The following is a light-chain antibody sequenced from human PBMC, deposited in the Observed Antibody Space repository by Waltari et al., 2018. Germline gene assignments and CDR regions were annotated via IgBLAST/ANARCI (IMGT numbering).Light chain of an antibody. CDR3: CSYAGSHTFVV. V-gene: IGLV2-11*02. CDR1: TSDVGGDNY. CDR2: DVN. J-gene: IGLJ2*01. Sequence: QSALTQPRPVSGSPGQSVTMSCTGTTSDVGGDNYCSWYQQYAGKVPKLMIYDVNKRPSGVPDRFSGSKSGNTASLTISGLQAEDEADYYCCSYAGSHTFVVFGGGTKLTVL.